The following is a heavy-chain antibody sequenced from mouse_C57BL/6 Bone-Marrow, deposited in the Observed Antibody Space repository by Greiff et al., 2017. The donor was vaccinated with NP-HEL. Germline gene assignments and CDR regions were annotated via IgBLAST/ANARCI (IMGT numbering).Heavy chain of an antibody. CDR2: INPSNGGP. CDR3: ASEGGYDGYSYWYFDV. CDR1: GYTFTSSW. V-gene: IGHV1-53*01. J-gene: IGHJ1*03. Sequence: QVQLQQPGTELVKPGASVKLSCKASGYTFTSSWMHWVKQRPGQGLEWIGNINPSNGGPNYNEKFKSKATLTVDKSSSTAYMQLSSLTSEDSAVYYCASEGGYDGYSYWYFDVWGTGTTVTVSS. D-gene: IGHD2-3*01.